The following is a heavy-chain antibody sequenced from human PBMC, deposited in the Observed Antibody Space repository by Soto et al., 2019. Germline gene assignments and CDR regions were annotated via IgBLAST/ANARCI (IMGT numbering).Heavy chain of an antibody. CDR1: GFTFSSYG. D-gene: IGHD3-10*01. CDR2: IWYDGGNK. J-gene: IGHJ4*02. CDR3: VKYLWFEEFSLDY. V-gene: IGHV3-33*06. Sequence: GGSLRLSCAASGFTFSSYGMHWVRQAPGKGLEWVAVIWYDGGNKYYADSVKGRFTISRDNSKNTLYLQMNSLRAEDTAVYYCVKYLWFEEFSLDYWGQGTLGTVSS.